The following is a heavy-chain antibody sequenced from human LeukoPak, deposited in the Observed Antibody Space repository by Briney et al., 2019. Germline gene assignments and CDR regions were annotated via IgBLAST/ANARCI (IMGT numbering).Heavy chain of an antibody. V-gene: IGHV4-4*07. CDR3: ARDGFDGSYYYYYMDV. CDR2: IYTSGST. Sequence: SETLSLTCTVSGGSISSYYWSWIRQPAGKGLEWNGRIYTSGSTNYNPSLKSRVTMSVDTSKNQFSLKLSSVTAADTAVYYCARDGFDGSYYYYYMDVWGKGTTVTVSS. J-gene: IGHJ6*03. D-gene: IGHD1-26*01. CDR1: GGSISSYY.